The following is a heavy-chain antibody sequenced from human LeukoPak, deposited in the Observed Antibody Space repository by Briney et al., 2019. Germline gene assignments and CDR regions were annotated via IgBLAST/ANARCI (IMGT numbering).Heavy chain of an antibody. D-gene: IGHD3-22*01. J-gene: IGHJ5*02. Sequence: GGSLRLSCAASGFTFSSYAMSWVRQAPGKGLEWVSVIYSGGSTYYADSVKGRFTISRDNSKNTLYLQMNSLRAEDTAVYYCARNYYDSSGHINWFDPWGQGTLVTVSS. CDR2: IYSGGST. CDR1: GFTFSSYA. V-gene: IGHV3-53*01. CDR3: ARNYYDSSGHINWFDP.